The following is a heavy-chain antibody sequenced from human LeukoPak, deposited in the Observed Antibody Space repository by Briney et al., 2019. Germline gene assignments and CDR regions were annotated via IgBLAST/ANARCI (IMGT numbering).Heavy chain of an antibody. Sequence: GGSLRLSCAASGFTFSSYSMNWVRQAPGKGLEWVSYISSSSSTIYYADSVKGRFTISRDNAKNSLYLQMNSLRAEDTAVYYCAKYGPVVPAAPFFDYWGQGTLVTVSS. D-gene: IGHD2-2*01. CDR1: GFTFSSYS. CDR3: AKYGPVVPAAPFFDY. CDR2: ISSSSSTI. J-gene: IGHJ4*02. V-gene: IGHV3-48*04.